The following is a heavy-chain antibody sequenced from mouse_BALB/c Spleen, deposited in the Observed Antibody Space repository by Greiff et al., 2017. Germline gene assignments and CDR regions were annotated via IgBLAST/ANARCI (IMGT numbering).Heavy chain of an antibody. D-gene: IGHD1-1*01. Sequence: VQLQQSGPELVKPGASVKIPCKASGYTFTDYNMDWVKQSHGKSLEWIGDINPNNGGTIYNQKFKGKATLTVDKSSSTAYMELRSLTSEDSAVYYCTREGYYGSSYEGYWGQGTTLTVSS. CDR2: INPNNGGT. V-gene: IGHV1-18*01. J-gene: IGHJ2*01. CDR1: GYTFTDYN. CDR3: TREGYYGSSYEGY.